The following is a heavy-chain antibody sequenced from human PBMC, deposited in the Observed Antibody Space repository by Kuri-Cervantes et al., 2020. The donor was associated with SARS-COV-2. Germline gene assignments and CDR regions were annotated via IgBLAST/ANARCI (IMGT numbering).Heavy chain of an antibody. CDR1: GFTYSDYY. D-gene: IGHD3/OR15-3a*01. J-gene: IGHJ5*02. V-gene: IGHV3-71*03. CDR2: IRNRANCGTT. CDR3: ARENSDFMTWFDP. Sequence: GESLKISCAASGFTYSDYYMNWVRQAPGKGLEWLGFIRNRANCGTTELTTSVKGRDDSKSITYLQMNSLRAEDTAVYYCARENSDFMTWFDPWGQGTLVTVSS.